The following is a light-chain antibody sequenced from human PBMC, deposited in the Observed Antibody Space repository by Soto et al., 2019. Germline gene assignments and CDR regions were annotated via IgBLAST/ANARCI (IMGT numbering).Light chain of an antibody. CDR3: QQYNNWPGLT. Sequence: EIVMTQSPATLSVSPGERATLSCRASQSVSSNLAWYQQKPGQAPRLPIYGASTRATGIPARFSGSGSGTEFTLTISSLQSEDFAVYYCQQYNNWPGLTFGGGTKVEIK. CDR2: GAS. V-gene: IGKV3-15*01. CDR1: QSVSSN. J-gene: IGKJ4*01.